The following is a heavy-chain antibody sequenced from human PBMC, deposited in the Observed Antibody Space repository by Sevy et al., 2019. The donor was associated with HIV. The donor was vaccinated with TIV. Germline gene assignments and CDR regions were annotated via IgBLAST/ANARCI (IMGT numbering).Heavy chain of an antibody. CDR1: GGSFSGYY. CDR2: INHSGST. Sequence: SETLSLTCAVYGGSFSGYYWSSIRQPPGKGLEWIGEINHSGSTNYNPSLKSRVTISVDTSKNQFSLKLSSVTAADTAVYYCAIYYYYYGMDVWGQGTTVTVSS. CDR3: AIYYYYYGMDV. J-gene: IGHJ6*02. V-gene: IGHV4-34*01.